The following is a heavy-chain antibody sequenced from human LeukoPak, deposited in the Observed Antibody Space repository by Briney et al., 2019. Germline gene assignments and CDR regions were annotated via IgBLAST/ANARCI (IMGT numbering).Heavy chain of an antibody. J-gene: IGHJ4*02. CDR1: GFTFSDYW. D-gene: IGHD6-6*01. Sequence: GGSLRLSCTASGFTFSDYWMTWVRQAPGKGPEWVANIKQDGSQGYYVDSVRGRFTISRDNAKNSLFLQMNGLRAEDTAVYYCARRGGSSSRRSPIDYWGQGTLVTVSS. CDR2: IKQDGSQG. CDR3: ARRGGSSSRRSPIDY. V-gene: IGHV3-7*01.